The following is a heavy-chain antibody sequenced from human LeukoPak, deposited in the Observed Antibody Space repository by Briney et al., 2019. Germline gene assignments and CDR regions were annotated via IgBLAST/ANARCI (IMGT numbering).Heavy chain of an antibody. CDR1: GGSISSGSHY. Sequence: SQTLSLTCIVSGGSISSGSHYWSWIRQPAGKGLEWIGLIYTSGTTKTNPSLESRATISLDTSKNQFSLKLGSVTAADTAVYYCAREFESWGQGTLVTVSS. V-gene: IGHV4-61*02. CDR3: AREFES. CDR2: IYTSGTT. J-gene: IGHJ5*01.